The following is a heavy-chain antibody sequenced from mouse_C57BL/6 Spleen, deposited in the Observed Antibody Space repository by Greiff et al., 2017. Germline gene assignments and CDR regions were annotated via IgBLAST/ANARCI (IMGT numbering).Heavy chain of an antibody. CDR1: GYTFTSYW. Sequence: QVQLQQPGAELVKPGASVKLSCKASGYTFTSYWMHWVKQRPGRGLEWIGRIDPNSGGTKYNEKFKSKATLTVDKPSSTAYMQLSSLTSEDSAVYYCARNLFNYYGSSYDYAMDYWGQGTSVTVSS. CDR3: ARNLFNYYGSSYDYAMDY. D-gene: IGHD1-1*01. J-gene: IGHJ4*01. V-gene: IGHV1-72*01. CDR2: IDPNSGGT.